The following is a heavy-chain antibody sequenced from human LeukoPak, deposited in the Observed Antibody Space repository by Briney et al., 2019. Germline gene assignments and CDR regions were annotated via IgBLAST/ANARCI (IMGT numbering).Heavy chain of an antibody. Sequence: PETLSLTCNVSGGSISNYYWSWIRQPPGKGLEWVGYIYYSGSTNYNPSLKSRVNISVDTSKSQFSLKLSSVTAADTAVYYCARATTKLYWYFDFWGRGTLVTVSS. J-gene: IGHJ2*01. CDR2: IYYSGST. CDR3: ARATTKLYWYFDF. V-gene: IGHV4-59*08. D-gene: IGHD4-17*01. CDR1: GGSISNYY.